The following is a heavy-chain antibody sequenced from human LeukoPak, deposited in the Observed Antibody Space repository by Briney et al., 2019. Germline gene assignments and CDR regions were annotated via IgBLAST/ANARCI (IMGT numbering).Heavy chain of an antibody. CDR2: IYYSGST. Sequence: SETLSLTCTVSGGSISSSSYYWGWIRQPPGKGLEWIGSIYYSGSTYYNPSLKSRVTISVDTSKNQFSLKLSSVTAADTAVYYCARLNYGDYRGGFDYWGQRTLVTVSS. J-gene: IGHJ4*02. CDR1: GGSISSSSYY. CDR3: ARLNYGDYRGGFDY. V-gene: IGHV4-39*01. D-gene: IGHD4-17*01.